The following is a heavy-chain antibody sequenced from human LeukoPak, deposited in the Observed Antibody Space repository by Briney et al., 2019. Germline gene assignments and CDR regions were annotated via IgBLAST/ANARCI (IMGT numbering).Heavy chain of an antibody. D-gene: IGHD3-10*01. CDR1: GYTFTSYG. Sequence: ASVKVSCKASGYTFTSYGISWVREAPGQGLEWMGWISAYNGNTNYAQKVQGRVTMTTDTSTSTAYMELRRLRSDDTSVYYSARDHMVRGVFRSWGQGTLVTVSS. V-gene: IGHV1-18*01. J-gene: IGHJ4*02. CDR3: ARDHMVRGVFRS. CDR2: ISAYNGNT.